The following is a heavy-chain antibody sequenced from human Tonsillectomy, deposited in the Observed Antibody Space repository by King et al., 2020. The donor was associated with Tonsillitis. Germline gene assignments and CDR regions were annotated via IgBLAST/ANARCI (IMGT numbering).Heavy chain of an antibody. V-gene: IGHV3-15*01. D-gene: IGHD2-2*01. CDR1: GFNFNYAW. CDR3: TTDCTSIRCYGLAWFDT. CDR2: IKSKIDGETT. Sequence: VQLVESGGGLVKPGGSLRLSCAASGFNFNYAWMSWVRQAPGKGLEWVGRIKSKIDGETTDYTAPVKGRFTISRDESKNTLYLHMNSLKNEETAVYYCTTDCTSIRCYGLAWFDTWGQGSLVTVSS. J-gene: IGHJ5*02.